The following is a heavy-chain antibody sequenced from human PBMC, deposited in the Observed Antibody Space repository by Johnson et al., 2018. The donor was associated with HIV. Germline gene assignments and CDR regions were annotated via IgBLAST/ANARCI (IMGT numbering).Heavy chain of an antibody. V-gene: IGHV3-74*01. CDR1: GFTLSSYW. CDR3: ARDTPFDS. D-gene: IGHD2-15*01. CDR2: MTSDGSST. Sequence: VQLVESGGGLVQPGGSLRLSCAASGFTLSSYWIHWVRQAPGKGLVWVSRMTSDGSSTSYADSVKGRFTISRDNAKNTLYLQMNSLRAEDTAVYYCARDTPFDSWGQGRMVTVSS. J-gene: IGHJ3*02.